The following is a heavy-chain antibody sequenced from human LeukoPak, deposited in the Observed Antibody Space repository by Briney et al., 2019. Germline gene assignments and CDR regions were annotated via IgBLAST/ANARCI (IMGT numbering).Heavy chain of an antibody. D-gene: IGHD6-13*01. CDR3: ASSIAAARNWFDP. J-gene: IGHJ5*02. Sequence: VKVSCKASGGTFSSYAISWVRQAPGQGLEWMGGIIPIFGTANYAQKFQGRVTITADESTSTAYMELSSLRSEDTAVYYCASSIAAARNWFDPWGQGTLVTVSS. CDR2: IIPIFGTA. V-gene: IGHV1-69*01. CDR1: GGTFSSYA.